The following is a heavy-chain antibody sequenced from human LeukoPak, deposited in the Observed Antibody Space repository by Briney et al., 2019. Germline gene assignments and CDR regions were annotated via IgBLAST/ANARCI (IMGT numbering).Heavy chain of an antibody. D-gene: IGHD5-12*01. CDR1: GFTFSSYW. Sequence: GGSLRLSCAASGFTFSSYWMFWVRQAPGKGLEWLSRIWSGGRRTNYADSVRGGFTVSRDNYESTLYLQMNSLTAEDPAVYFCARSLAASGGFDHGGHYWRQGTLVTVS. V-gene: IGHV3-74*01. J-gene: IGHJ4*02. CDR3: ARSLAASGGFDHGGHY. CDR2: IWSGGRRT.